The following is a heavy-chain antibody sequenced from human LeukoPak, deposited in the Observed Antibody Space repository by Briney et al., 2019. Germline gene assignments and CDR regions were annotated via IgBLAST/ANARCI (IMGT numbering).Heavy chain of an antibody. D-gene: IGHD2-21*02. CDR3: AKTCGGDCYGAFDY. J-gene: IGHJ4*02. Sequence: GGSLRLSCAASGFTFSSYAMGWVRQAPGKGLEWVSAISGSGGSTYYADSVKGRFTISRDNSKNTLYLQMNSLRAEDTAVYYCAKTCGGDCYGAFDYWGQGTLVTVSS. V-gene: IGHV3-23*01. CDR1: GFTFSSYA. CDR2: ISGSGGST.